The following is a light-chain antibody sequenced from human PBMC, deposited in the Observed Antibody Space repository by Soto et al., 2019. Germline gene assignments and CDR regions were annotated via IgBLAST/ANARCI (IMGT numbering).Light chain of an antibody. CDR3: QKYNSAPHT. CDR2: AAS. V-gene: IGKV1-27*01. CDR1: HAISNY. J-gene: IGKJ4*01. Sequence: DIQMTQSPSSLSASVGDRVTITCRTSHAISNYLAWYQQKPGKVPKLLIYAASTLQSVVPSRFSGGGSGTDFSLTIPSLQPEDVATYYCQKYNSAPHTFGGGTKVEI.